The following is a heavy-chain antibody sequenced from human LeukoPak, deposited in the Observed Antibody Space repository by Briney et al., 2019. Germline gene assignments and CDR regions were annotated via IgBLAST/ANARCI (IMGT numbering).Heavy chain of an antibody. V-gene: IGHV3-30*18. CDR3: AKDISSGYSYGYMDY. Sequence: GRSLRLSCAASGFTFSSYGMHWVRQAPGKGLEWVAVISYDGSNKYYADSVKGRFTISRDNSKNTLYLQMNSLRAEDTAVYYCAKDISSGYSYGYMDYWGQGTLVTVPS. J-gene: IGHJ4*02. CDR1: GFTFSSYG. D-gene: IGHD5-18*01. CDR2: ISYDGSNK.